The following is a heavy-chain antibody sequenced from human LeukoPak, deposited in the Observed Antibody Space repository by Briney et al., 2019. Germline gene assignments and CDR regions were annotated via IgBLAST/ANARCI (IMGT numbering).Heavy chain of an antibody. CDR2: ISSSSSYI. V-gene: IGHV3-21*01. CDR3: ARDKDVYFDY. Sequence: PGGSLRLSCVGTGFTFSTYRMNWVRQAPGKGLGWVSSISSSSSYIYYADSVKGRITISRDNAKNSLYLQMNSLRVEDTAVYYCARDKDVYFDYWGQGTLVTVSS. CDR1: GFTFSTYR. J-gene: IGHJ4*02.